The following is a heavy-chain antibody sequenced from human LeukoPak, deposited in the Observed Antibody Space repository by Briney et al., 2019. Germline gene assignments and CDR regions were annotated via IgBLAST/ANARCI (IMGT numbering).Heavy chain of an antibody. CDR3: ARAKVEMATKSGFDY. CDR1: GFTFSGYD. D-gene: IGHD5-24*01. J-gene: IGHJ4*02. V-gene: IGHV3-13*04. CDR2: IGTAGDT. Sequence: GGSLRLSCAASGFTFSGYDMHWVRQATGKGLEWVSAIGTAGDTYYPVSVKGQFTISRENAKNSLYLQMNSLRAGDTAVYYCARAKVEMATKSGFDYWGQGTLVTVSS.